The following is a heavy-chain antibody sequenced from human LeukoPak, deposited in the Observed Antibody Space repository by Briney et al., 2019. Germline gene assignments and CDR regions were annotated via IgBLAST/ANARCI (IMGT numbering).Heavy chain of an antibody. V-gene: IGHV3-23*01. J-gene: IGHJ4*02. CDR2: IHGSGEGT. D-gene: IGHD1-26*01. CDR3: AKNRSSGSHTQSCFDC. Sequence: GGSLTLSCAASGFTLRTYAMSGVRQAPGKGLEWVSTIHGSGEGTYYADSVKGRLAISRDNSKKAVYLQGNSLRAEDRSLFCFAKNRSSGSHTQSCFDCWGQRALVT. CDR1: GFTLRTYA.